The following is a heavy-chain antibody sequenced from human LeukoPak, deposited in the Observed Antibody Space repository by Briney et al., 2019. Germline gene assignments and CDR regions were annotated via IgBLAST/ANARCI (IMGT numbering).Heavy chain of an antibody. CDR2: INPNSGGT. CDR1: GYTFTGYY. D-gene: IGHD3-3*01. J-gene: IGHJ6*02. CDR3: ARDLNFRVLRFLEWLLGGMDV. V-gene: IGHV1-2*02. Sequence: ASVKVSRKASGYTFTGYYMHWVRQAPGQGLEWMGWINPNSGGTNYAQKFQGRVTMTRDTSISTAYMELSRLRSDDTAVYYCARDLNFRVLRFLEWLLGGMDVWGQGTTVTVSS.